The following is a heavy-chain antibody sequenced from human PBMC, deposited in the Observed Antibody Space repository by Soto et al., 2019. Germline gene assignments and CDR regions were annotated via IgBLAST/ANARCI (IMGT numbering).Heavy chain of an antibody. CDR1: GFTFFAYW. D-gene: IGHD4-17*01. Sequence: EVQLVESGGGLVQPGGSLRLSCAASGFTFFAYWIHWVRQVPGKGLVWVSRINSDGSHTSYADSMRGPFTISRDNSKNTKYLQMTSLTAEDTAVSYCAKEGSYGDYAGENWFDSWGQGSLVTVSS. CDR2: INSDGSHT. CDR3: AKEGSYGDYAGENWFDS. V-gene: IGHV3-74*01. J-gene: IGHJ5*01.